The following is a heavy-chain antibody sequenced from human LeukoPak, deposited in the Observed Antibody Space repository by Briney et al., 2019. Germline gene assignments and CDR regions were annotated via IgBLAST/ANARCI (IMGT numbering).Heavy chain of an antibody. CDR2: LYSGESAT. CDR1: GYSFTSYW. CDR3: ARQGRSSSLSRGYYYYYYMDV. V-gene: IGHV5-51*01. D-gene: IGHD6-6*01. J-gene: IGHJ6*03. Sequence: GESLKISCKGSGYSFTSYWIGWVRQMPGKGREWMGILYSGESATRNSPSFQGPVTISADQSIRPAYLQWSSMKASDTAMYYCARQGRSSSLSRGYYYYYYMDVWGKGTTVTVSS.